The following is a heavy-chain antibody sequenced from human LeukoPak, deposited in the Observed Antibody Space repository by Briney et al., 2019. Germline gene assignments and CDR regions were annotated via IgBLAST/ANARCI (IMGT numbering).Heavy chain of an antibody. CDR2: INPSGGST. CDR1: GYTFTNYY. J-gene: IGHJ6*02. Sequence: ASVKVSCKASGYTFTNYYIHWVRQAPGQGLEWMGIINPSGGSTNYAQKFQGRVTMTRDTSTSTVYMELSSLRSEDTAVYYCARDRGYDFWSGYYSYYYGMDVWGQGTTVTVSS. CDR3: ARDRGYDFWSGYYSYYYGMDV. D-gene: IGHD3-3*01. V-gene: IGHV1-46*01.